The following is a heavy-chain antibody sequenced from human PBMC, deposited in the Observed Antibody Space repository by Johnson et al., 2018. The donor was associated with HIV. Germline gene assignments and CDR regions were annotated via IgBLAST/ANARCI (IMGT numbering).Heavy chain of an antibody. J-gene: IGHJ3*02. CDR1: GFTFSSYG. V-gene: IGHV3-33*06. D-gene: IGHD6-13*01. Sequence: QVQLVESGGGVVQPGRSLRLSCAASGFTFSSYGMHWVRQAPGKGLEWVAAIWNDGGNKYNVDSVKGRFTISRDNSKKTLYLQMNSLRVEDTAIYYCVKDQWSSSWTNDAFDIWGQGTMVTVSS. CDR2: IWNDGGNK. CDR3: VKDQWSSSWTNDAFDI.